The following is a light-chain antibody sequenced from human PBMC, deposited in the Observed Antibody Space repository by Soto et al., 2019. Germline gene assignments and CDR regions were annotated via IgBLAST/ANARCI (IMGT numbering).Light chain of an antibody. CDR3: QHRSNWPGT. CDR1: QSVGSD. J-gene: IGKJ2*01. V-gene: IGKV3-11*01. Sequence: EIVLTQSPATLSLSPGERATVSSTASQSVGSDLVWYQHKPGQPPRLLIYDASKRASGIPARFSGSGSGTDFSLTVINLEPEDFAVYYCQHRSNWPGTFGQGTKVEIK. CDR2: DAS.